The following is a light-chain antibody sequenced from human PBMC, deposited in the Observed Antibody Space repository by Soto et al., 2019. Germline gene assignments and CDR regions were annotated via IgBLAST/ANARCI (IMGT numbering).Light chain of an antibody. CDR3: QQYNNWPPWT. CDR2: GTS. V-gene: IGKV3-15*01. Sequence: EIVMTQSPATLSVSPGERAKLSCRASQSVSSNLAWYQQKPGQDPRLLIYGTSTRATGIPARFSGSRTGTEFTLTISSLQFEDFAVYYCQQYNNWPPWTFGQGTKVDIK. J-gene: IGKJ1*01. CDR1: QSVSSN.